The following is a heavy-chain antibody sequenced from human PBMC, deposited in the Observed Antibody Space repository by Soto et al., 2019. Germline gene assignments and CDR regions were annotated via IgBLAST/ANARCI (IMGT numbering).Heavy chain of an antibody. CDR3: AREGLTFGPGAVGGAFDI. J-gene: IGHJ3*02. CDR2: IIPIFGTI. D-gene: IGHD2-2*01. V-gene: IGHV1-69*12. Sequence: QVQLVQSGTEVRKPGSSVKVSCKASGGTFDSNAISWVRLAPGQGLEWMGGIIPIFGTINNAQKFQDRVTMPADESANIVYMELSSLRSEETAIYYCAREGLTFGPGAVGGAFDIWGQGTLVTVSS. CDR1: GGTFDSNA.